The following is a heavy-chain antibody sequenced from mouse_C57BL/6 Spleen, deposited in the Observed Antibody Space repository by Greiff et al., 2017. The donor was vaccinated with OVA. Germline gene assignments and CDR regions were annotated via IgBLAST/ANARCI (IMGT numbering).Heavy chain of an antibody. CDR1: GYSFTGYY. Sequence: DVQLQESGPELVKPGASVKISCKASGYSFTGYYMNWVKQSPEKSLEWIGEINPSTGGTTYNQKFKAKATLTVDKSSSTAYMQLKSLTSEDSAVYYCASGDDGYTWFAYWGQGTLVTVSA. CDR2: INPSTGGT. CDR3: ASGDDGYTWFAY. D-gene: IGHD2-3*01. J-gene: IGHJ3*01. V-gene: IGHV1-42*01.